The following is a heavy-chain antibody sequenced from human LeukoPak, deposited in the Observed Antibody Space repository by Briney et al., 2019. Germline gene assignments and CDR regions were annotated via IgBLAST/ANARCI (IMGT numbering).Heavy chain of an antibody. CDR3: ARLPPASYWLDP. J-gene: IGHJ5*02. CDR2: IYHSGST. V-gene: IGHV4-4*02. CDR1: GGSISSSNW. Sequence: PSGTLSLTCAVSGGSISSSNWWSWVRQPPGKGLEWIGEIYHSGSTNYISSLKSRLTISVDKSKNQVSLKLTSVTAADTAVYYCARLPPASYWLDPWGQGTLVTVSS. D-gene: IGHD2-2*01.